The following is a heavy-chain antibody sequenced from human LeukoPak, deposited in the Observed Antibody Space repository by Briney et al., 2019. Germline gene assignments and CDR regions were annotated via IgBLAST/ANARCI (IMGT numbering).Heavy chain of an antibody. V-gene: IGHV4-34*01. CDR2: ISYTGST. Sequence: SETLSLTCAVYGGSFSGYYWSWIRQLPGKGLEWIGYISYTGSTYYNPSLKSRVIISRDTSKNQFSLKLSSVTAADTAIYYCARGDYWGQGTLVTVSS. J-gene: IGHJ4*02. CDR1: GGSFSGYY. CDR3: ARGDY.